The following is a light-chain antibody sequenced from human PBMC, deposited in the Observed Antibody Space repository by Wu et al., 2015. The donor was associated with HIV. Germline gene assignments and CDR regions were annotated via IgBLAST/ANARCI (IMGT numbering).Light chain of an antibody. V-gene: IGKV1-5*03. CDR2: KAS. J-gene: IGKJ2*03. CDR3: QQYNSYSSYS. Sequence: DIQMTQSPSTLSASVGDRVTITCRASQSISTWLAWYQQKPGKAPNLLIYKASSLESGVPSRFSGSGSGTEFTLTISSLQPDGLANYYCQQYNSYSSYSFGQGTKLEIK. CDR1: QSISTW.